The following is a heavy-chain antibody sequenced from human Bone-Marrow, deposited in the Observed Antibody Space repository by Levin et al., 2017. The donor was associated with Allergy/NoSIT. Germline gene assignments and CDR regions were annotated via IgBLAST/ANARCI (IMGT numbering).Heavy chain of an antibody. D-gene: IGHD1-26*01. J-gene: IGHJ3*01. CDR2: IHYSGTT. CDR1: GASMNGGDYY. CDR3: AKLLGRLGSWEDAFDV. Sequence: PSQTLSLTCTVSGASMNGGDYYWSWIRQPPGKGLDWIGFIHYSGTTYYNPSFKSRLIISLDTSENQSSLNLSSVTAADTAVYYCAKLLGRLGSWEDAFDVWGQGTMVTVSS. V-gene: IGHV4-30-4*01.